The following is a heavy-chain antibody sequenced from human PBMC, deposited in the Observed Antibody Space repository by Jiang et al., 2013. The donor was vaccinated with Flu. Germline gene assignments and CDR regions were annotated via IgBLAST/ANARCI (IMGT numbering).Heavy chain of an antibody. CDR2: IIPILGIA. V-gene: IGHV1-69*02. Sequence: GAEVKKPGSSVKVSCKASGGTFSSYTISWVRQAPGQGLEWMGRIIPILGIANYAQKFQGRVTITADKSTSTAYMELSSLRSEDTAVYYCATGPTMVRGSPDYWGQGTLVTVSS. CDR3: ATGPTMVRGSPDY. J-gene: IGHJ4*02. D-gene: IGHD3-10*01. CDR1: GGTFSSYT.